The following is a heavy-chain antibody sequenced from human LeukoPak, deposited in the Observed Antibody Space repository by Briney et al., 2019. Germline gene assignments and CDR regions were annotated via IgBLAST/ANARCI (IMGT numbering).Heavy chain of an antibody. V-gene: IGHV4-38-2*01. CDR3: ARHPLGSTSCSFDY. CDR1: GYSISSGYY. Sequence: SETLSLTCAVSGYSISSGYYWGWIRQPPGKGLECIGSIYHSGCTYYNPSLRSRVTISVHTSKNQFSLKLTSVTAADTAVYYCARHPLGSTSCSFDYWGQGTLVTVSS. D-gene: IGHD2-2*01. CDR2: IYHSGCT. J-gene: IGHJ4*02.